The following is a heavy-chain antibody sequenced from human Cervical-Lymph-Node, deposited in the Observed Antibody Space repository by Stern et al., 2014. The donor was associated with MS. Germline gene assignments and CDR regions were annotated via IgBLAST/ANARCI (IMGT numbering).Heavy chain of an antibody. CDR3: ARRSEYYLDSSYYALDV. CDR1: GYPFTAYW. D-gene: IGHD3-22*01. CDR2: IYTADSYT. V-gene: IGHV5-51*03. Sequence: VQLVHSGAEVKQPGESLKISCTVSGYPFTAYWLAWVRQMPGQGLEWMGIIYTADSYTTYSPSFQGQVSFSVDKSTTTACLQWNSLKASDTAMYYCARRSEYYLDSSYYALDVWGQGTTVTVSS. J-gene: IGHJ6*02.